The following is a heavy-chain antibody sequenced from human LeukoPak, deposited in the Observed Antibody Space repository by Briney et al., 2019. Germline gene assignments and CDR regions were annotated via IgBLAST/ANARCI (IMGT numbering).Heavy chain of an antibody. Sequence: GGSLRLSCAASGFTLSSYGMHWVRQAPGKGLEWVAVIWYDGSDKYYADSVKGRFAISRDNSKNTLYLQMNSLRAEDTAVYYCARGSSGWYPGPFDYWGQGTLVTVSS. V-gene: IGHV3-33*01. D-gene: IGHD6-19*01. CDR3: ARGSSGWYPGPFDY. CDR1: GFTLSSYG. CDR2: IWYDGSDK. J-gene: IGHJ4*02.